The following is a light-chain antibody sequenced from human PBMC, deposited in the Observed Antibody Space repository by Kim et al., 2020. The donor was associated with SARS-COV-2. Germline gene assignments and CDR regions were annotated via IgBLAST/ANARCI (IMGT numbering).Light chain of an antibody. CDR3: FSRDTDGPHNYV. J-gene: IGLJ1*01. CDR2: ANT. V-gene: IGLV3-19*01. CDR1: SLRSYY. Sequence: GQTVRITCQGDSLRSYYARWYQQKPGQAPLLVIYANTNRPSGIPDRFSGSSSGNTASLTITGAQAEDEADYYCFSRDTDGPHNYVFGTGTKVTVL.